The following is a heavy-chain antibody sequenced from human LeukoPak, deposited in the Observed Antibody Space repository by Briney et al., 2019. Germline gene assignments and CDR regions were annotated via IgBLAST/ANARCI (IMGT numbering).Heavy chain of an antibody. J-gene: IGHJ4*02. D-gene: IGHD6-13*01. V-gene: IGHV1-18*01. CDR1: GYTFTSYG. CDR3: ARDWAAAGSLALDY. CDR2: ISAYNGNT. Sequence: ASVKVSCKASGYTFTSYGISWVRQAPGQGLEWMGWISAYNGNTNYAQKLQGRVTMTTDTSTSTAYMELRSLRSDDTAVYYCARDWAAAGSLALDYWGQGTLVTVSS.